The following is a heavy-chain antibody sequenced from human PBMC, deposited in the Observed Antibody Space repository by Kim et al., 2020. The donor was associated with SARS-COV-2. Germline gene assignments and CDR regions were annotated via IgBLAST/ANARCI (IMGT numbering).Heavy chain of an antibody. Sequence: ADSGKGRFTISRDNSMNTLYLQMNSLRAEDTAIYFCAKEGGSGWATDYFQHWGQGTLVSVSS. CDR3: AKEGGSGWATDYFQH. J-gene: IGHJ1*01. D-gene: IGHD6-19*01. V-gene: IGHV3-23*01.